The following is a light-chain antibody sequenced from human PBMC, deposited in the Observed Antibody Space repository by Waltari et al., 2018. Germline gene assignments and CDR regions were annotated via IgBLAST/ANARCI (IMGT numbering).Light chain of an antibody. CDR3: QQYNNWPLL. V-gene: IGKV3-15*01. J-gene: IGKJ1*01. Sequence: ERVMKQSPATLSVSTGERATLNCRASQSISSNLSWYQQKPGQAPRLLFYGSSIRATGIPARFSGSGSGTEFTLTINSMQSEDFAVYYCQQYNNWPLLFGQGTKVEIK. CDR1: QSISSN. CDR2: GSS.